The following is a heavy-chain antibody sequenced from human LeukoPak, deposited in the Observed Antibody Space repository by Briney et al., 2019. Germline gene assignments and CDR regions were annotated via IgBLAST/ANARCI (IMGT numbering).Heavy chain of an antibody. D-gene: IGHD2-2*01. V-gene: IGHV4-34*01. CDR1: GGSFSGYY. CDR2: INHSGST. CDR3: ARDCSSTSCYAKLLDY. Sequence: SETLSLTCAVYGGSFSGYYWSWIRQPPGKGLEWIGEINHSGSTNYNPSLKSRVTISVDTSKNQFSLKLSSVTAADTAVYYCARDCSSTSCYAKLLDYWGQGTLVTVSS. J-gene: IGHJ4*02.